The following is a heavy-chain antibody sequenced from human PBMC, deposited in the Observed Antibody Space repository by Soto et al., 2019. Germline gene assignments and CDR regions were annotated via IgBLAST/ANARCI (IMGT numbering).Heavy chain of an antibody. CDR3: ARHVHGYCSSPSCHTDY. J-gene: IGHJ4*02. CDR2: IYTSGST. V-gene: IGHV4-39*01. D-gene: IGHD2-2*02. Sequence: SETLSLTCTVSGGSISSTSYYWGWVRQPPGKGLEWIGAIYTSGSTYYNPSLKSRITISVDTSKNQFSLKLSSVTATDTAVYYCARHVHGYCSSPSCHTDYWGQGTLVTAPQ. CDR1: GGSISSTSYY.